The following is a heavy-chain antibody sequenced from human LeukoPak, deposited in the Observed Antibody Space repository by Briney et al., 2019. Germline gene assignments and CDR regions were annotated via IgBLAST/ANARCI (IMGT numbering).Heavy chain of an antibody. CDR2: ISSSSSYI. CDR3: ARGSGRTHFDY. V-gene: IGHV3-21*01. Sequence: GGSLRLSCAASGFTFGSYSMNWVRQAPGKGLEWVSSISSSSSYIYYADSVKGRFTISRDNAKNSLYLQMNSLRAEDTAVYYCARGSGRTHFDYWGQGTLVTVSS. CDR1: GFTFGSYS. J-gene: IGHJ4*02. D-gene: IGHD3-3*01.